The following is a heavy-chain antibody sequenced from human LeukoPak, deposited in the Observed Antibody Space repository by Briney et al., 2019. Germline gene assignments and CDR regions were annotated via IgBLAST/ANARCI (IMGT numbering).Heavy chain of an antibody. CDR2: IYYSGST. D-gene: IGHD4-17*01. Sequence: SGTLSLTCTVSGDSISSHYWSWIRQPPGKGLEWIGYIYYSGSTKYNPSLKSRVTMSVDTSKHQFSLKLTSVTAADTAVYYCARASVTKIIDFWGQGTLVTVSS. J-gene: IGHJ4*02. CDR1: GDSISSHY. CDR3: ARASVTKIIDF. V-gene: IGHV4-59*11.